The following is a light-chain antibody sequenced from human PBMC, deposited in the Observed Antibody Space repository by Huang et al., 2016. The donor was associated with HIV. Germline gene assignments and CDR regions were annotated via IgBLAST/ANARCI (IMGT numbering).Light chain of an antibody. Sequence: DIQMTQSPSSLSASIGERITISCRASQDIDAYLAWYQHKPGKVPNLLIYAASNLQLGVPSRFSGSGSGTNFTLTIGSLQPEDVGSYYCQKYNDVPRTFGHGTKVEIK. CDR3: QKYNDVPRT. V-gene: IGKV1-27*01. CDR1: QDIDAY. J-gene: IGKJ1*01. CDR2: AAS.